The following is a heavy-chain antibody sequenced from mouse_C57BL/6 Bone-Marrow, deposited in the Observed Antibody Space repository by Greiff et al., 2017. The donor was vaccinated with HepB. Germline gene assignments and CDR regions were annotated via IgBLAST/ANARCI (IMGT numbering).Heavy chain of an antibody. J-gene: IGHJ4*01. V-gene: IGHV5-9*01. CDR1: GFTFSSYT. D-gene: IGHD1-1*01. Sequence: EVKVEESGGGLVKPGGSLKLSCAASGFTFSSYTMSWVRQTPEKRLEWVATISGGGGNTYYPDSVKGRFTISRDNAKNTLYLQMSSLRSEDTALYYCARHGYYGSSLPAMDYWGQGTSVTVSS. CDR3: ARHGYYGSSLPAMDY. CDR2: ISGGGGNT.